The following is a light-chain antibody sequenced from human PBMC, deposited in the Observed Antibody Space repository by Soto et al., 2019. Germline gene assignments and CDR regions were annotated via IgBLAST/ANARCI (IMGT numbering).Light chain of an antibody. CDR3: QQYYQWGLS. CDR1: QNVDTK. CDR2: ASS. J-gene: IGKJ4*01. V-gene: IGKV3D-15*01. Sequence: VMTQSPGNLSVTPGEGVTLFCRASQNVDTKLAWYQVKPGQAPRLLIYASSTMATGIPSTFSGSGSGTEFSLTISSLQTEDFAAYYCQQYYQWGLSFGGGTKVEI.